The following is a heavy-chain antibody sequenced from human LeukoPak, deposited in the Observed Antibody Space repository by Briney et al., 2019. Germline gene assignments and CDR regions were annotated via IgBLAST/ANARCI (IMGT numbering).Heavy chain of an antibody. V-gene: IGHV4-4*09. J-gene: IGHJ4*02. CDR2: IYTSGST. CDR1: GGSISSYY. Sequence: SETLSLTCTVSGGSISSYYWSWIRQPPGKGLEWIGYIYTSGSTNYNPSLKSRVTMSVDTSKNQFSLKLSSVTAADTAVYYCARSRVPAAIGYFDYWGQGTLVTVSS. CDR3: ARSRVPAAIGYFDY. D-gene: IGHD2-2*01.